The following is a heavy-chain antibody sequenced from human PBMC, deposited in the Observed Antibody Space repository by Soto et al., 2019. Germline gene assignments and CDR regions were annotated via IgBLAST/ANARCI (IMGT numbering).Heavy chain of an antibody. V-gene: IGHV3-21*01. CDR3: ARLLSGWHPLDY. Sequence: LRLSCVVSGFTFNNYGINWVRQAPGKGLEWVSTVSKSDYTYYSDSVKGRFTISRDNAKNSVSLQMNSLRDEDTAVYYCARLLSGWHPLDYWGQGTLVTVSS. CDR1: GFTFNNYG. CDR2: VSKSDYT. D-gene: IGHD6-19*01. J-gene: IGHJ4*02.